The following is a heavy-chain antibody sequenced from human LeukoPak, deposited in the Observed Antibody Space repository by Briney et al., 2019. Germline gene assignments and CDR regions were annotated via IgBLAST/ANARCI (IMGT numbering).Heavy chain of an antibody. V-gene: IGHV3-21*01. CDR3: ARNGGDPSYFDY. Sequence: GGSLRLSCTASGFTFNGHSMNWVRQAPGKGLEWVSSISTSSSYIYYADSVKGRFTISRNNPKNSLYLQMNSLRAEDTAVYYCARNGGDPSYFDYWGQGTLVTVSS. D-gene: IGHD4-17*01. CDR2: ISTSSSYI. J-gene: IGHJ4*02. CDR1: GFTFNGHS.